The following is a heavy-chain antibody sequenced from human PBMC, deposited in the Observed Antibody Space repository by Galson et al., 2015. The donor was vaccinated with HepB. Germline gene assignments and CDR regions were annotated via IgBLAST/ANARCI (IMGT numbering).Heavy chain of an antibody. CDR2: INPSGGST. J-gene: IGHJ5*02. V-gene: IGHV1-46*01. Sequence: SVKVSCKASGYTFTSYYMHWVRQAPGQGLEWMGIINPSGGSTSYAQKFQGRVTMTRDTSTSTVYMELSSLRSEDTAVYYCARGWVGYCSSTSCYSWFDPWGQGTLVTVSS. CDR1: GYTFTSYY. D-gene: IGHD2-2*01. CDR3: ARGWVGYCSSTSCYSWFDP.